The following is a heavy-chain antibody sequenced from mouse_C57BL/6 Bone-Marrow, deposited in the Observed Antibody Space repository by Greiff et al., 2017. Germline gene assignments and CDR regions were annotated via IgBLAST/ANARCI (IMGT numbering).Heavy chain of an antibody. CDR3: ADGDYVYWYFDV. CDR2: IHPNSGST. D-gene: IGHD2-13*01. V-gene: IGHV1-64*01. Sequence: VQLQQPGAELVKPGASVKLSCKASGYTFTSYWMHWVKQRPGQGLEWIGMIHPNSGSTNYNEKFKSKATLTVDKSSSTAYMQRSSLTSEDSAVYYCADGDYVYWYFDVWGTGTTVTVSA. J-gene: IGHJ1*03. CDR1: GYTFTSYW.